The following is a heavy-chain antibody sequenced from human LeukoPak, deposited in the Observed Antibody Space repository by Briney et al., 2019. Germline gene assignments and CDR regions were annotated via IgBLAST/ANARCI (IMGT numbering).Heavy chain of an antibody. V-gene: IGHV4-31*03. CDR3: ARDSSASVFDY. CDR1: GGSISSGGYY. Sequence: SQTLSLTCTVSGGSISSGGYYWSWIRQPPGKGLEWIGYIYCSGSTYYNPSLKSRLTLSVDTSKNQVSLKRSSVTAADTAVYYCARDSSASVFDYWGQGTLVTVSS. J-gene: IGHJ4*02. D-gene: IGHD6-6*01. CDR2: IYCSGST.